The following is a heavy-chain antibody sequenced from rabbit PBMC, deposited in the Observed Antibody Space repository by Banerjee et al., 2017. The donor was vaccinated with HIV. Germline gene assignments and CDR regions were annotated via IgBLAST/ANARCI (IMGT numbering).Heavy chain of an antibody. Sequence: QAQLEESGGDLVKPEGSLTLTCKASGFDFSSNAMCWVRQAPGKGSEWIACIYNSDGSTYYASWVNGRFTISRSTSLNTVTLQMTSLTAADTATYFCARIITIPYYFNLWGPGTLVTVS. CDR3: ARIITIPYYFNL. J-gene: IGHJ4*01. D-gene: IGHD2-1*01. CDR2: IYNSDGST. CDR1: GFDFSSNA. V-gene: IGHV1S47*01.